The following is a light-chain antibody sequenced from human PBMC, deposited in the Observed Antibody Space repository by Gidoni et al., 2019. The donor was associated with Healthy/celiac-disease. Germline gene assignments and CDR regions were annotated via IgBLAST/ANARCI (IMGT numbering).Light chain of an antibody. CDR1: QSVSSY. J-gene: IGKJ5*01. CDR3: QQRSNWPPIT. CDR2: DAS. Sequence: IVLTQSHATLSLSPGERATLSCRASQSVSSYLAWYHQKPGQAPRLLIYDASNRATGIPARFSGSGSGTDFTLTSSSLEPEDFAVYYCQQRSNWPPITFGQGTRLEIK. V-gene: IGKV3-11*01.